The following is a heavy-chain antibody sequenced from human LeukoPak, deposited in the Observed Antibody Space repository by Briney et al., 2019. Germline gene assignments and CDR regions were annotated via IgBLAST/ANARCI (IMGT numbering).Heavy chain of an antibody. J-gene: IGHJ4*02. V-gene: IGHV3-30*02. D-gene: IGHD3-22*01. CDR2: IRYDGSNK. CDR3: AKDFSSSGYFGPFDY. CDR1: GFTFNNYG. Sequence: GGSLRLSCAASGFTFNNYGMHWVRQAPGKGLEWVAFIRYDGSNKYYADSVKGRFTISRDNSKNTLYLQMNSLRAEDTAVYYCAKDFSSSGYFGPFDYWGQGTLVTVSS.